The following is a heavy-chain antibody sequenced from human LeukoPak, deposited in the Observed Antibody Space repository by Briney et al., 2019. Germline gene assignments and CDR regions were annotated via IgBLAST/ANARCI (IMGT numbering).Heavy chain of an antibody. V-gene: IGHV4-31*11. J-gene: IGHJ2*01. CDR3: VRDRGRTKGFDWYFDL. Sequence: SETLSLTCAVYGGSISSGGYYWSWIRQHPGKGLEWIGYIYYSGSTYYNPSLKSRVTISVDTSKNQFSLKLSSVTAADTAVYYCVRDRGRTKGFDWYFDLWGRGTLVTVSS. CDR2: IYYSGST. D-gene: IGHD3-10*01. CDR1: GGSISSGGYY.